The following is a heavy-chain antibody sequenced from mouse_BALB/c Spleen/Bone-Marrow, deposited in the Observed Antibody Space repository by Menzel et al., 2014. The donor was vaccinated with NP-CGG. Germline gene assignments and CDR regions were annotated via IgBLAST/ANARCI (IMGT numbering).Heavy chain of an antibody. V-gene: IGHV5-12-2*01. CDR1: GFTFSSYI. Sequence: EVKLMESGGGLVQPGGSLKISCAASGFTFSSYIMSWVRQTPEKRLEWVAYISNGGGRPYYPQHVKGRFTISRDNAKNTLYLQMISLKSEDTAMYYCARQGVYYGKTYYAMDYWGQGTSVTVSS. CDR2: ISNGGGRP. D-gene: IGHD2-1*01. J-gene: IGHJ4*01. CDR3: ARQGVYYGKTYYAMDY.